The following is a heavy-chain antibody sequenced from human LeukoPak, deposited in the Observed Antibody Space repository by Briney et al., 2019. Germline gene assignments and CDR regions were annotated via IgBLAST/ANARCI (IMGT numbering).Heavy chain of an antibody. D-gene: IGHD6-6*01. CDR2: IWYDRSNR. J-gene: IGHJ6*02. Sequence: GWSLRLSCTGSGFTFSSYGFHGVRQAPGKGLEWPAAIWYDRSNRYYAEPVKRPFTISRHNLQNTVYLQKNSLRAEEPAVYHCARPPATSIHVRGQG. CDR1: GFTFSSYG. V-gene: IGHV3-33*01. CDR3: ARPPATSIHV.